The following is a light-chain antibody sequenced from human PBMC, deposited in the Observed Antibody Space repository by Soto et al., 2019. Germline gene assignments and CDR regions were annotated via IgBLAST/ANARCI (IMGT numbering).Light chain of an antibody. V-gene: IGKV1-5*01. CDR2: DAS. CDR1: QSIDSW. Sequence: DIQMTQSPSTLSASVGDRVTITCRASQSIDSWLAWYQHKPGKAPKLLIYDASSLESGVPSRFSGSGSGTEFTLTISSLQPDDFATYYCQQYNSYPLTFGGGTKVDIK. J-gene: IGKJ4*01. CDR3: QQYNSYPLT.